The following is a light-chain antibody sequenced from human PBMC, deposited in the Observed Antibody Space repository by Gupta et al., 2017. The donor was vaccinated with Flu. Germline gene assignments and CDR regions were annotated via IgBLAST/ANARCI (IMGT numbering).Light chain of an antibody. CDR1: GIGSKS. CDR3: YVWDTSDIHPLVG. V-gene: IGLV3-21*02. CDR2: EDT. Sequence: YVLTQPPSVSVAPGQTARLTCGGSGIGSKSVHWYQQKPGPAPALVVLEDTDRPSGIPERVSGANSGNSATLKSGRVEDGDEADYFYYVWDTSDIHPLVGFGGGTKLTVL. J-gene: IGLJ2*01.